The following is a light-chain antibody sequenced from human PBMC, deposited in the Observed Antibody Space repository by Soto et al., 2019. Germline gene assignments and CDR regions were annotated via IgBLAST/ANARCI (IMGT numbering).Light chain of an antibody. J-gene: IGKJ1*01. V-gene: IGKV3-15*01. CDR2: GAS. Sequence: EIVMTQSPATLSVSPGERATLSCRASQSVSNKVAWYQQKPGQAPRLLIYGASTRATGIPARFSGSGSGTEFTLTMSSLQSEDFAIYYCQQYNNWPPVTFGQGTKVEIK. CDR3: QQYNNWPPVT. CDR1: QSVSNK.